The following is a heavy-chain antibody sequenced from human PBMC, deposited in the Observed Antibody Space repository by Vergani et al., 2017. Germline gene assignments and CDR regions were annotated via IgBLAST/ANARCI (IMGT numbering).Heavy chain of an antibody. CDR1: GYSFTSYW. CDR2: IYPGDSDT. J-gene: IGHJ5*02. Sequence: EVQLVQSGAEVKKPGESLKISCKGSGYSFTSYWIGWVRQMPGKGLEWMGIIYPGDSDTRYSPSFQGQVTISAAKSISTAYLQWSSLKASDTAMYYCARHHYYGSVSPGWFDPWGQGTLVTVSS. CDR3: ARHHYYGSVSPGWFDP. V-gene: IGHV5-51*01. D-gene: IGHD3-10*01.